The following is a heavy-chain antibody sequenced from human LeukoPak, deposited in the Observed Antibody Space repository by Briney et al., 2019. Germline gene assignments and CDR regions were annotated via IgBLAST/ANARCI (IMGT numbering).Heavy chain of an antibody. V-gene: IGHV4-39*07. D-gene: IGHD6-13*01. J-gene: IGHJ1*01. Sequence: SETLSLTCTVSGGSISSSSYYWGWIRQPPGKGLEWIGSIYYSGSTYYNPSLKSRVTISVDRSKNQFSLKLSSVTAADTAVYYCARGDQYSSSSFQHWGQGTLVTVSS. CDR2: IYYSGST. CDR3: ARGDQYSSSSFQH. CDR1: GGSISSSSYY.